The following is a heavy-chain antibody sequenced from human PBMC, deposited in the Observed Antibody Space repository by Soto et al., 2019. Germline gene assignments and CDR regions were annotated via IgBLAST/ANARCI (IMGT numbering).Heavy chain of an antibody. CDR1: GGSVESSSC. J-gene: IGHJ6*02. D-gene: IGHD2-15*01. CDR2: IYHSGTF. Sequence: QVRLKESGPGLVKPSGTLSLTCAVSGGSVESSSCWSWVRQAPGKGLEWIGEIYHSGTFNYNPSLASRVSVSVDQSTNQFSLNLNSVTAADTGVYYCVRSVPAATWAYNGMDVWGQGTTVTVSS. V-gene: IGHV4-4*02. CDR3: VRSVPAATWAYNGMDV.